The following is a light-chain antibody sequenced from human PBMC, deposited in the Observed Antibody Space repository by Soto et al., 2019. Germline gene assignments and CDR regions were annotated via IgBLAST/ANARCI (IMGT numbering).Light chain of an antibody. CDR2: EVT. J-gene: IGLJ1*01. V-gene: IGLV2-14*01. CDR1: SSDVGAYNY. CDR3: SSYTTSAPYV. Sequence: QSALTQPASVSGSPGQSITISCTGTSSDVGAYNYVSWYQQHPGRAPKLIIYEVTIRPSGVSNRFSGSKSGNTASLTISGLQAEDEADYYCSSYTTSAPYVFGSGTKLTVL.